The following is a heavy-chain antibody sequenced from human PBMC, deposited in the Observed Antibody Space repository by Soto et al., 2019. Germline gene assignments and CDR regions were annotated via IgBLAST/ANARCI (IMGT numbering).Heavy chain of an antibody. D-gene: IGHD4-17*01. CDR2: ISYDGSNK. Sequence: GSLRLFCAASGFTFSSYGMHWVRQAPGKGLEWVAVISYDGSNKYYADSVKGRFTISRDNSKNTLYLQMNSLRAEDTAVYYCAKERTSDYGDDYYYYYGMDVWGQGTTVTVSS. CDR3: AKERTSDYGDDYYYYYGMDV. CDR1: GFTFSSYG. V-gene: IGHV3-30*18. J-gene: IGHJ6*02.